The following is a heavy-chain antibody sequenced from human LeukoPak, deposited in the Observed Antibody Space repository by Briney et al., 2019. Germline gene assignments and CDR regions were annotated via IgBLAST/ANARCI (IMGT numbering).Heavy chain of an antibody. CDR1: GFTFSSYV. J-gene: IGHJ4*02. V-gene: IGHV3-30*02. Sequence: GGSLRLSCAASGFTFSSYVIHWVRQAPGKGLEWVAFIHYDGSSKNYADSVKGRFTISRDNSKNTLYLQMSSLRAEDTAVYYCARDYQAYYGSGSYYLAGYWGQGTLVTVSS. CDR2: IHYDGSSK. CDR3: ARDYQAYYGSGSYYLAGY. D-gene: IGHD3-10*01.